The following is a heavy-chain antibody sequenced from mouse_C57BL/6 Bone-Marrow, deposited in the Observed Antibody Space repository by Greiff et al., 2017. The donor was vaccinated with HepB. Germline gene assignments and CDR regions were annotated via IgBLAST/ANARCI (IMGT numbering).Heavy chain of an antibody. Sequence: EVHLVESGGGLVKPGGSLKLSCAASGFTFSSYAMSWVRQTPEKRLEWVATISDGGSYTYYPDNVKGRFTISRDNAKNTLYLQMSHLKSEDTAMYYCARDGRGVYYYAMDYWGQGTSVTVSS. D-gene: IGHD1-1*01. J-gene: IGHJ4*01. V-gene: IGHV5-4*01. CDR1: GFTFSSYA. CDR3: ARDGRGVYYYAMDY. CDR2: ISDGGSYT.